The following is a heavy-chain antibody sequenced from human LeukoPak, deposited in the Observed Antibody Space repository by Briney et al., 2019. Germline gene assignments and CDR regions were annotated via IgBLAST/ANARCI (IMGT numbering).Heavy chain of an antibody. J-gene: IGHJ3*01. CDR2: ISDDGSNT. Sequence: GGSLRLSCAASGFTFSSFAIHWVRQAPGKGLEWVAVISDDGSNTYYAYSVKGRFTISRDNSKHTVYLQMNSLRAEDTAVYYCAKDQRRSTWNYGDALDFWGQGTMVFVSS. D-gene: IGHD1-7*01. CDR3: AKDQRRSTWNYGDALDF. CDR1: GFTFSSFA. V-gene: IGHV3-30*01.